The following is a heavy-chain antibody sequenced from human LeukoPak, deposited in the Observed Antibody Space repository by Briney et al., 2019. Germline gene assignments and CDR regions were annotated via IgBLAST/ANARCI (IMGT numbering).Heavy chain of an antibody. CDR1: GFTFISYY. D-gene: IGHD1-1*01. Sequence: ASVKASCKASGFTFISYYIHWVRQAPGQGLEWMGIINPSGGSTGYAQKFQDRVTMTRDMSTSTVYMELSSLRSEDTAVYYCARELERWPSPFDYWGQGTLVTVSS. V-gene: IGHV1-46*01. CDR2: INPSGGST. CDR3: ARELERWPSPFDY. J-gene: IGHJ4*02.